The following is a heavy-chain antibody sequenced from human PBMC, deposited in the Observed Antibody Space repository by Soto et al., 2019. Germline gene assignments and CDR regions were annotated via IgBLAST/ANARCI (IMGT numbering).Heavy chain of an antibody. Sequence: ASVKVSCKASGYTFTSYGISWVRQAPGQGLEWMGWISAYNGNTNYAQKLQGRVTMTTDTSTSTAYMELRSLRSDDTAVYYCARGRGGDYLAYYFYGMDAWAQGPPVTVSS. CDR3: ARGRGGDYLAYYFYGMDA. D-gene: IGHD4-17*01. CDR2: ISAYNGNT. V-gene: IGHV1-18*01. J-gene: IGHJ6*02. CDR1: GYTFTSYG.